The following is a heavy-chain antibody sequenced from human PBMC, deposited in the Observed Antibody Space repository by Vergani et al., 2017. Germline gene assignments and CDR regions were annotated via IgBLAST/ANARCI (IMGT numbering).Heavy chain of an antibody. CDR2: IWYDGSNK. CDR3: ARDRVRGGSYYYYGMDV. CDR1: GFTFSSYG. D-gene: IGHD3-16*01. V-gene: IGHV3-33*01. J-gene: IGHJ6*02. Sequence: QVQLVESGGGVVQPGRSLRLSCAASGFTFSSYGMHWVRQAPGKGLEWVAVIWYDGSNKYYADSVKGRFTISRDNSKNPLYLQMNSLRAEDTAVYYCARDRVRGGSYYYYGMDVWGQGTTVTVSS.